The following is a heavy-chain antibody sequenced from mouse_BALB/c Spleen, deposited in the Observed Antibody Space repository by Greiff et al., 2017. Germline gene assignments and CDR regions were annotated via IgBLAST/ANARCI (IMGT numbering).Heavy chain of an antibody. CDR1: GFTFSSFG. J-gene: IGHJ2*01. Sequence: EVKLVESGGGLVQPGGSRKLSCAASGFTFSSFGMHWVRQAPEKGLEWVAYISSGSSTIYYADTVKGRFTISRDNPKNTLFLQMTSLRSEDTAMYYCARSRRGYYFDYWGQGTTLTVSS. CDR2: ISSGSSTI. CDR3: ARSRRGYYFDY. V-gene: IGHV5-17*02.